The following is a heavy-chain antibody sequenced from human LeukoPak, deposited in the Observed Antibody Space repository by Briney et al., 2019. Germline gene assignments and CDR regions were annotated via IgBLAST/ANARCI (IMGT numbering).Heavy chain of an antibody. J-gene: IGHJ4*02. CDR1: GFTFSTYW. D-gene: IGHD2-2*01. Sequence: GGSLRLSCAASGFTFSTYWMSWFRQAPGTGLEWVASIKQDGSEKSHVDSVKGRFTISRDNAKNSLYLQMNSLRAEDTAVYYCARGGYQLLWYWGQGTLVTVSS. CDR3: ARGGYQLLWY. V-gene: IGHV3-7*04. CDR2: IKQDGSEK.